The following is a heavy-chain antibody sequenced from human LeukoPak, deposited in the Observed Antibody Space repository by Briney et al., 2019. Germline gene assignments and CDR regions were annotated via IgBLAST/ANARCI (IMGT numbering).Heavy chain of an antibody. J-gene: IGHJ4*02. CDR1: GFTFSSYA. V-gene: IGHV3-23*01. Sequence: PGGSLRLSCAASGFTFSSYAMSWVRQAPGKGLEWVSAISGSGGSTYYADSVKGRFTISRDNSKNTLYLQMNSLRAEDTAVYYCAKINLDIVMVVAAKRYFDYWGQGTLVTVSS. CDR3: AKINLDIVMVVAAKRYFDY. D-gene: IGHD2-15*01. CDR2: ISGSGGST.